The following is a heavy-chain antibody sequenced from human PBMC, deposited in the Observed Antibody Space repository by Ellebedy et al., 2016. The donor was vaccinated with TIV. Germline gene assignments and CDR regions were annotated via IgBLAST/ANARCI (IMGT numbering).Heavy chain of an antibody. CDR3: TRGPSGGYFDY. V-gene: IGHV1-2*02. CDR2: INPNNGGT. CDR1: GYIFTDYY. J-gene: IGHJ4*02. Sequence: AASVKVSCKVSGYIFTDYYIHWFRQAPGQEFEWIGWINPNNGGTNYAQKFQDRVTMTRDTTISTVYMDLSRLTSDDTAVYYCTRGPSGGYFDYWGQGTLVPVSS. D-gene: IGHD3-10*01.